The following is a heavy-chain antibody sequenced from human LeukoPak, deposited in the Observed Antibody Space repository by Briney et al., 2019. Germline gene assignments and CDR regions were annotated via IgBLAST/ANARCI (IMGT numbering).Heavy chain of an antibody. CDR3: ARSADRSGYFREITLYYFDY. J-gene: IGHJ4*02. V-gene: IGHV3-11*01. CDR2: ISNRGSTI. CDR1: GLTFSDFY. Sequence: GGSLRLSCAASGLTFSDFYMTWIRQAPGKGLEWVSYISNRGSTIHYADSVRGRFTISRDNAKKSLYLQMNSLRAEDTAVYYCARSADRSGYFREITLYYFDYWGQGTLVTVSS. D-gene: IGHD3-22*01.